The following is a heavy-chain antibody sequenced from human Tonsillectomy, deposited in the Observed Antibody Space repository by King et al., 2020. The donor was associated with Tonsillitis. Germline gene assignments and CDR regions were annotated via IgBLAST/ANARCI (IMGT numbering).Heavy chain of an antibody. CDR3: AHLYYYDSSGYLRDRCY. CDR1: GFSLSTSGVG. D-gene: IGHD3-22*01. J-gene: IGHJ4*02. Sequence: TLKESGPTLVKPTQTLTLTCTFSGFSLSTSGVGVGWIRQPPGKALEWLALIYWNDDQRYSPSLKSRLTITKDTSKNQVVLTMTNMDPVDTATYYCAHLYYYDSSGYLRDRCYWGQGTLVTVSS. CDR2: IYWNDDQ. V-gene: IGHV2-5*01.